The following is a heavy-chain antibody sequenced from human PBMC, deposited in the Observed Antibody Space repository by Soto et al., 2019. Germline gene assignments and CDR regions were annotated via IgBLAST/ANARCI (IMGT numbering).Heavy chain of an antibody. V-gene: IGHV1-2*02. J-gene: IGHJ4*02. Sequence: GASVKASCKASGYTFTGYYMHWVRQAPGQGLEWMGWINPNSGGTNYAQKFQGRVTMTRDTSISTAYMELSRLRSDDTAVYYCARVNVVVVAAAREYYFDYWGQGTLVTVSS. CDR1: GYTFTGYY. D-gene: IGHD2-15*01. CDR2: INPNSGGT. CDR3: ARVNVVVVAAAREYYFDY.